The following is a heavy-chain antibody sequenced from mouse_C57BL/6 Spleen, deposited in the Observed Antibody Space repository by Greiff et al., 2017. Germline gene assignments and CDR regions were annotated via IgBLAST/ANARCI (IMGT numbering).Heavy chain of an antibody. CDR2: INPSNGGT. CDR1: GYTFTSYW. CDR3: ARCGFYYDYDVFAY. V-gene: IGHV1-53*01. D-gene: IGHD2-4*01. J-gene: IGHJ3*01. Sequence: QVQLKQPGTELVKPGASVKLSCKASGYTFTSYWMHWVKQRPGQGLEWIGNINPSNGGTNYNEKFKSKATLTVDKSSSTAYMQLSSLTSEDSAVYYCARCGFYYDYDVFAYWGQGTLVTVSA.